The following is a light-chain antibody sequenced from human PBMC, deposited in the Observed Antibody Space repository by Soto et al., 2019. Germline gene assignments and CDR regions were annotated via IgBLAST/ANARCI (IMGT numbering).Light chain of an antibody. Sequence: DIQMTQSPSSPSASVGDRVTITCRASQSIAGYLNWYQQKPGEAPKLLIYATSTLQSGVPSRFSGSGSGADYTLTISSLQREDFATYYCQQSHSTPRTFGQGTKVEIK. J-gene: IGKJ1*01. CDR3: QQSHSTPRT. CDR2: ATS. V-gene: IGKV1-39*01. CDR1: QSIAGY.